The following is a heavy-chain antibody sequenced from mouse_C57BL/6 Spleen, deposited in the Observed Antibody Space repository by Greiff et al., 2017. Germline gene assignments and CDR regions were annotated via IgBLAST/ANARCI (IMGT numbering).Heavy chain of an antibody. CDR2: ISSGSSTI. CDR3: ARGGYSNYRDFDY. J-gene: IGHJ2*01. CDR1: GFTFSDYG. Sequence: DVHLVESGGGLVKPGGSLKLSCAASGFTFSDYGMHWVRQAPEKGLEWFAYISSGSSTIYYADTVKGRFTISRDNAKNTLFLQMTSLRSEDTAMYYCARGGYSNYRDFDYWGQGTTLTVSS. D-gene: IGHD2-5*01. V-gene: IGHV5-17*01.